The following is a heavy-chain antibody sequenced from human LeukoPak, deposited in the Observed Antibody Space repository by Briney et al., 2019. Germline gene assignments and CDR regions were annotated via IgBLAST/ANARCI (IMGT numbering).Heavy chain of an antibody. CDR1: GGSFSGYY. CDR3: ARGDYGDYEDLDY. V-gene: IGHV4-34*01. J-gene: IGHJ4*02. D-gene: IGHD4-17*01. Sequence: SETLSLTCAVYGGSFSGYYWSWIRQPPGKGLEWIGEINHSGSTNYNPSLKSRVTISVDTSKNQFSLKLSSVTAADTAVYYCARGDYGDYEDLDYWGQGTLVTVSS. CDR2: INHSGST.